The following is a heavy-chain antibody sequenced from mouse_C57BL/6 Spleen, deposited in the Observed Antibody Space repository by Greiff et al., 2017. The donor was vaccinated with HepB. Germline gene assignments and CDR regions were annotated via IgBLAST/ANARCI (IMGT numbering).Heavy chain of an antibody. J-gene: IGHJ2*01. D-gene: IGHD1-1*01. CDR2: INPNNGGT. CDR1: GYTFTDYN. V-gene: IGHV1-22*01. CDR3: AQTTVVASFDY. Sequence: EVKLQESGPELVKPGASVKMSCKASGYTFTDYNMHWVKQSHGKSLEWIGYINPNNGGTSYNQKFKGKATLTVNKSSSTAYMELRSLTSEDSAVYYCAQTTVVASFDYWGQGTTLTVSS.